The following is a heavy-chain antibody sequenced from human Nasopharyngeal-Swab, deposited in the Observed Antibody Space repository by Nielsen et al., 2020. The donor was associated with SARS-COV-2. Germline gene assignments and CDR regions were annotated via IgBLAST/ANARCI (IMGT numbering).Heavy chain of an antibody. J-gene: IGHJ5*02. CDR1: GYTLTELS. V-gene: IGHV1-24*01. D-gene: IGHD5-18*01. CDR2: FDPEDGET. CDR3: ATSPAMVRDNWFDP. Sequence: ASVKVSCKVSGYTLTELSMHWVRQAPGKGLEWMGGFDPEDGETIYAQKFQSRVTMTEDTSTDTAYMELSSLRSEDTAVYYCATSPAMVRDNWFDPWGQGTLVTVSS.